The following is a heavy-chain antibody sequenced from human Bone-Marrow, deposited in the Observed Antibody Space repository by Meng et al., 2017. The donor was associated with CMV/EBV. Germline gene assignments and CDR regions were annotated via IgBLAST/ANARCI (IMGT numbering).Heavy chain of an antibody. D-gene: IGHD6-13*01. CDR1: GYTFTGYY. V-gene: IGHV1-2*02. J-gene: IGHJ4*02. Sequence: ASVKVSCKASGYTFTGYYMHWVRQAPGQGLEWMGWINPNSGGTNYAQKFQGRVTMTRDTSISTAYMELSRLRSDDTAVYYCARHPTVGSNWYFDYWGQGALVTVSS. CDR3: ARHPTVGSNWYFDY. CDR2: INPNSGGT.